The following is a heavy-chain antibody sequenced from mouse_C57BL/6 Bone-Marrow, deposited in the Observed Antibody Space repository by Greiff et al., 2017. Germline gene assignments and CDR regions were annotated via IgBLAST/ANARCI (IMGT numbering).Heavy chain of an antibody. D-gene: IGHD1-1*01. V-gene: IGHV3-6*01. CDR2: ISYDGSN. Sequence: ESGPGLVKPSQSLSLTCSVTGYSITSGYYWNWIRQFPGNKLEWMGYISYDGSNNYNPSLKNRISITRDTSKNQFFLKLNSVTTENTATYDCARGYYGSTFDSGGQGTPRPVSS. CDR1: GYSITSGYY. CDR3: ARGYYGSTFDS. J-gene: IGHJ2*01.